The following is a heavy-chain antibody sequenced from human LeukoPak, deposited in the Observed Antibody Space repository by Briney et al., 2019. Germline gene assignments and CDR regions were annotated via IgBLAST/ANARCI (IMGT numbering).Heavy chain of an antibody. CDR2: MNPNSGNT. V-gene: IGHV1-8*01. CDR1: GYTFTSYD. D-gene: IGHD3-22*01. J-gene: IGHJ6*03. CDR3: ARGVYYDSSGYFVGNYYYYMDV. Sequence: ASVKVSCKASGYTFTSYDINWVRQATGQGLEWMGWMNPNSGNTGYAQKFQGRVTMTRNTSISSAYMGLSSLRSEDTAVYYCARGVYYDSSGYFVGNYYYYMDVWGKGTTVTVSS.